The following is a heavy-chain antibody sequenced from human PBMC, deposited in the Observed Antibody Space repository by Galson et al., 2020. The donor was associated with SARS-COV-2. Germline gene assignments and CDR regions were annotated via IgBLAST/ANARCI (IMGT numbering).Heavy chain of an antibody. Sequence: GGSLRLSCAASGFFVSNNSMSWVRQAPRKGLEWVSIIYDDGDTYYTDSVKGRFTISRDHSKNMVYLQMNSLRAEDTSVYCCAGDSPGRGGMDVGGQGTTVTVAS. V-gene: IGHV3-53*01. CDR2: IYDDGDT. D-gene: IGHD3-10*01. J-gene: IGHJ6*02. CDR1: GFFVSNNS. CDR3: AGDSPGRGGMDV.